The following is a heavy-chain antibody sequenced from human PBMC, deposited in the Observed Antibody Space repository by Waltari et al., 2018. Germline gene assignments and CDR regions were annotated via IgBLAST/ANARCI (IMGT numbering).Heavy chain of an antibody. CDR1: GGSISSGGYY. V-gene: IGHV4-31*03. Sequence: QVQLQESGPGLVKPSQTLSLTCTVSGGSISSGGYYWSWIRQHPGKGLGWIGYIYYSGSTYYNPSLKSRVTISVDTSKNQFSLKLSSVTAADTAVYYCAREGEYGSGSYYERDYYYMDVWGKGTTVTVSS. CDR3: AREGEYGSGSYYERDYYYMDV. CDR2: IYYSGST. J-gene: IGHJ6*03. D-gene: IGHD3-10*01.